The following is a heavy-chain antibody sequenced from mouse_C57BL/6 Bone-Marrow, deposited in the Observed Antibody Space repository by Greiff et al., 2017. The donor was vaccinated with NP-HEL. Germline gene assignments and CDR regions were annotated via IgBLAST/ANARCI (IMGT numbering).Heavy chain of an antibody. CDR3: ARDDGYSFGYFDV. CDR1: GYSFTGYY. CDR2: INPSTGGT. J-gene: IGHJ1*03. D-gene: IGHD2-3*01. V-gene: IGHV1-43*01. Sequence: VQLQQSGPELVKPGASVKISCKASGYSFTGYYMHWVKQSSEKSLEWIGEINPSTGGTSYNQKFKGKATLTVDKSSSTAYMQLKSLTSEDSAVYYCARDDGYSFGYFDVWGTGTTVTVSS.